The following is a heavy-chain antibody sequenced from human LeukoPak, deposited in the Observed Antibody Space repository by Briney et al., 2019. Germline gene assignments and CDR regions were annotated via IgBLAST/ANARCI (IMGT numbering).Heavy chain of an antibody. D-gene: IGHD5-18*01. Sequence: GESLRLSCAASGFTFSSCAMTWVRQAPGKGLEWVSAISGSGGSTYYADSVKGRFTISRDNSKNTLYLQMHSLRAEDTAVYYCAKGSGYSPVDASDIWGQGTKVTVSS. CDR3: AKGSGYSPVDASDI. CDR2: ISGSGGST. CDR1: GFTFSSCA. V-gene: IGHV3-23*01. J-gene: IGHJ3*02.